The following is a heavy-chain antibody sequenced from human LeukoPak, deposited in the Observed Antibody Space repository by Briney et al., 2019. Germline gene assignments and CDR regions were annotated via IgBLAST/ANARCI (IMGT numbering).Heavy chain of an antibody. CDR1: GGSISSYY. D-gene: IGHD3-9*01. J-gene: IGHJ4*02. CDR3: ARQRTGLTGYFFDY. Sequence: SETLSLTCTVPGGSISSYYWSWIRQPPGKGLEWIGYTYYSESTNYNPSLKSRVAISVDTSKNEFSLKLSSVTAADTAVYYCARQRTGLTGYFFDYWGQGTLVTVSS. CDR2: TYYSEST. V-gene: IGHV4-59*08.